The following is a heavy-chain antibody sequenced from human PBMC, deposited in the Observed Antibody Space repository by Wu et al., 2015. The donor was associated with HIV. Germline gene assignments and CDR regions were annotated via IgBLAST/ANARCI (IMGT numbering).Heavy chain of an antibody. CDR1: GGTFSSYA. D-gene: IGHD3-10*01. J-gene: IGHJ4*02. CDR2: IIPIFGTA. CDR3: ARDSTYYYGSGSYPKYYFDY. V-gene: IGHV1-69*05. Sequence: QVQLVQSGAEVKKPGSSVKVSCKASGGTFSSYAISWVRQAPGQGLEWMGGIIPIFGTANYAQKFQGRVTITTDESTSTAYMELSSLRSEDTAVYYCARDSTYYYGSGSYPKYYFDYWGQGTLVTVSS.